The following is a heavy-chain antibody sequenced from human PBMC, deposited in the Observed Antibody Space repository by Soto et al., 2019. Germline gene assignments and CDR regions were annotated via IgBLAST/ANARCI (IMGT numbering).Heavy chain of an antibody. J-gene: IGHJ4*02. CDR1: GFTFSSYG. V-gene: IGHV3-30*18. CDR3: AKDYRNYYDSSGYYSYFDY. CDR2: ISYDGSNK. Sequence: SLRLSCAASGFTFSSYGMHWVRQAPGKGLEWVAVISYDGSNKYYADSVKGRFTISRDNSKNTLYLQMNSLRAEDTAVYYCAKDYRNYYDSSGYYSYFDYWGQGTLVTVSS. D-gene: IGHD3-22*01.